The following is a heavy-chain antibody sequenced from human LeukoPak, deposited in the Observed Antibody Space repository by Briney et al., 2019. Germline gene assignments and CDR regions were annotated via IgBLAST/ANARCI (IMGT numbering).Heavy chain of an antibody. CDR3: ASHSGAYYFDY. J-gene: IGHJ4*02. D-gene: IGHD2-15*01. CDR1: GGSISSYY. V-gene: IGHV4-59*01. CDR2: IYYSGGT. Sequence: PSETLSLTCTVSGGSISSYYWSWIRQPPGKGLEWIGYIYYSGGTDYNPSLKSRVTISVDTSKNQFSLKLSYVTAADTAVYYCASHSGAYYFDYWGQGTLVNVSS.